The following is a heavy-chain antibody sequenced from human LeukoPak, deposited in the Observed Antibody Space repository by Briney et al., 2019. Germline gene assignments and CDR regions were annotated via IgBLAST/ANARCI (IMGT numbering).Heavy chain of an antibody. Sequence: PSETLSLTCTVSGGSISSYYWSWIRQPPGKGLEWIGYIYTSGSTNYNPSLKSRVTISVDTSKNQFSLKLSSVTAADTAVYYCASRHPYYDILTGYSHDAFDIWGQGTMVTVSS. CDR1: GGSISSYY. CDR3: ASRHPYYDILTGYSHDAFDI. CDR2: IYTSGST. J-gene: IGHJ3*02. D-gene: IGHD3-9*01. V-gene: IGHV4-4*08.